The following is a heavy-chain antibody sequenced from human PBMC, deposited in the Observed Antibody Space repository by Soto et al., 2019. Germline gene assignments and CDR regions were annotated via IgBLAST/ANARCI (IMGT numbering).Heavy chain of an antibody. CDR1: GVTFSTHE. D-gene: IGHD3-10*01. V-gene: IGHV1-69*01. CDR2: ILPVFDTA. Sequence: QVQLVQSGDEVKESGSSVTVSCKASGVTFSTHEFSWVRQAQGQGLEWMGGILPVFDTAKYAQKFQGRVSITADEATATAYMEIRGLRSDDTAMYFGARAQFRHGSGRSYVTGCDYWGRGTLITVSS. J-gene: IGHJ4*02. CDR3: ARAQFRHGSGRSYVTGCDY.